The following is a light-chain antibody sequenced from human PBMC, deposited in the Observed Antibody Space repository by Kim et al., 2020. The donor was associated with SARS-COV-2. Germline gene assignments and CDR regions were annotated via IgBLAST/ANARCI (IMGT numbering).Light chain of an antibody. J-gene: IGKJ4*01. CDR2: ATS. Sequence: ASVGERVTITCRASQDISNSLAWFQQKPGEVPKCLMYATSSLQSGVPSKFSGSGSGTDFTLTISSLQPEDFATYFCQQYKSYPLTFGGGTKVDIK. V-gene: IGKV1-16*02. CDR3: QQYKSYPLT. CDR1: QDISNS.